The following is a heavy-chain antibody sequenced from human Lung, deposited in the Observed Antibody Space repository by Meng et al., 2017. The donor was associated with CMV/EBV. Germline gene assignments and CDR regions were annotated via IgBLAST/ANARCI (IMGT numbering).Heavy chain of an antibody. D-gene: IGHD2-2*01. CDR1: GGSFNAYY. CDR3: AGLCIVVVPAAICPMDV. Sequence: SETXSLTCAVYGGSFNAYYWSWIRQPPGKGLEWIGEINPSGSTNYNPTLKSRVAISLDTSKSQSSLKLTSVTAADTAVYYCAGLCIVVVPAAICPMDVWGQGXTVTVSS. V-gene: IGHV4-34*01. J-gene: IGHJ6*02. CDR2: INPSGST.